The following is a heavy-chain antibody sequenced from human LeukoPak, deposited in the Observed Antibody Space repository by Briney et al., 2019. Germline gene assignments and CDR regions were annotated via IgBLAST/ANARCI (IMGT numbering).Heavy chain of an antibody. V-gene: IGHV3-7*01. J-gene: IGHJ5*02. CDR2: INQDESDQ. CDR3: ARGIATGIDFFDP. D-gene: IGHD6-13*01. CDR1: GFTFSNYW. Sequence: GGSLRLSCAASGFTFSNYWMTWVRQAPGKVLEWVANINQDESDQYYVDSVKGRFTISRDNAKNSLYLQMNSLIAEDTAVYYCARGIATGIDFFDPWGQGTLVTVSS.